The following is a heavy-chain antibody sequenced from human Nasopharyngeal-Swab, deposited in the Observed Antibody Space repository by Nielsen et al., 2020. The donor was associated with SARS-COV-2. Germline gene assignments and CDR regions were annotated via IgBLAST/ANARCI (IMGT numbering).Heavy chain of an antibody. CDR2: IRSKRDGETR. CDR3: ATGAPSGTFYGN. D-gene: IGHD1-26*01. J-gene: IGHJ4*02. Sequence: GESLKISCAVSGSTFTNVWMTWVRQAPGQGLEWVARIRSKRDGETRDYAAPVQGRFTVSRDDSKYTVYLQMNSLKTEDTAVYYCATGAPSGTFYGNWGQGVLVTVSS. V-gene: IGHV3-15*01. CDR1: GSTFTNVW.